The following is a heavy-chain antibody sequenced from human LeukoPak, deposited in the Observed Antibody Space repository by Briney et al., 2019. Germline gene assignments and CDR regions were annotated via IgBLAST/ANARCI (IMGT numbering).Heavy chain of an antibody. J-gene: IGHJ5*02. D-gene: IGHD3-22*01. CDR3: ARRVVDSSGYYVQGSIVGNWFDP. CDR1: GYSFTSYW. CDR2: IDPSDSYT. Sequence: PGESLKISCKGSGYSFTSYWISWVRQMPGKGLEWMGRIDPSDSYTNYSPSFQGHVTISADKSISTAYLQWSSLKASDTAMYYCARRVVDSSGYYVQGSIVGNWFDPWGQGTLVTVSS. V-gene: IGHV5-10-1*01.